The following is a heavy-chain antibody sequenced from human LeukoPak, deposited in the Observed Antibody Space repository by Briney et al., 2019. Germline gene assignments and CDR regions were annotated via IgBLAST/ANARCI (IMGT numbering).Heavy chain of an antibody. J-gene: IGHJ4*02. CDR2: ISSSSSYI. Sequence: GGALRLSCAASGFTFSSYSMNWVRQAPGKGLEWVSSISSSSSYIYYADSVKGRFTISRDSAKNSLYLQMNSLRAEDTAVYYCARATGDHYDFWSGQALGYWGQGTLVTVSS. V-gene: IGHV3-21*01. D-gene: IGHD3-3*01. CDR1: GFTFSSYS. CDR3: ARATGDHYDFWSGQALGY.